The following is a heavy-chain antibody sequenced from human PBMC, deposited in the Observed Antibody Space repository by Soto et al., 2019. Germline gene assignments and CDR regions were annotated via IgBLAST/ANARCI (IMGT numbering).Heavy chain of an antibody. J-gene: IGHJ6*02. Sequence: PGGSLRLSCAASGFTFSSYSMNWVRQAPGKGLEWVSSISSSSSYIYYADSVKGRFTISRDNAKNSLYLQMNSLRAEDTAVYYCARDMKTPPMGGMDVWGQGTTVTVSS. CDR3: ARDMKTPPMGGMDV. CDR2: ISSSSSYI. D-gene: IGHD2-15*01. CDR1: GFTFSSYS. V-gene: IGHV3-21*01.